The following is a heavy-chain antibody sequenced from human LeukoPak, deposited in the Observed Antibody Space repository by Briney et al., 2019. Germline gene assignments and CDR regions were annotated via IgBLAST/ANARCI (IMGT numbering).Heavy chain of an antibody. V-gene: IGHV3-21*04. J-gene: IGHJ6*02. Sequence: GGSLRLSCAASGFTFSSYSMNWVRQAPGKGLEWVSSISSSSSYIYYADSVKGRFTISRDNAKNSLYLQMNSLRAEDTALYYCASRGVWFGELSSYYYYGMDVWGQGTTVTVSS. CDR2: ISSSSSYI. CDR3: ASRGVWFGELSSYYYYGMDV. CDR1: GFTFSSYS. D-gene: IGHD3-10*01.